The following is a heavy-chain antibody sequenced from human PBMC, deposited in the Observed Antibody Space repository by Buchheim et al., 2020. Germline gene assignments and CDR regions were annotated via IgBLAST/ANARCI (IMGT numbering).Heavy chain of an antibody. CDR2: IYYSGST. D-gene: IGHD4-17*01. J-gene: IGHJ2*01. V-gene: IGHV4-59*01. CDR1: GGSISSYY. CDR3: ARHDYGDLRKGVDWYFDL. Sequence: QVQLQESGPGLVKPSETLSLTCTVSGGSISSYYWSWIRQPPGKGLEWIGYIYYSGSTNYNPSLKSRVIILVDTSKNQFSLKLSSVTAADTAVYYCARHDYGDLRKGVDWYFDLWGRGTL.